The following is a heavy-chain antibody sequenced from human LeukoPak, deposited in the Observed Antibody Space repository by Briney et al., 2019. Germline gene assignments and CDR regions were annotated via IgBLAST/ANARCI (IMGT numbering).Heavy chain of an antibody. CDR3: ARGGITMVRGVPFDY. CDR1: GFTVSSNY. J-gene: IGHJ4*02. CDR2: INHSGST. V-gene: IGHV4-34*01. D-gene: IGHD3-10*01. Sequence: GSLRLSCAASGFTVSSNYMSWIRQPPGKGLEWIGEINHSGSTNYNPSLKSRVTISVDTSKNQFSLKLSSVTAADTAVYYCARGGITMVRGVPFDYWGQGTLVTVSS.